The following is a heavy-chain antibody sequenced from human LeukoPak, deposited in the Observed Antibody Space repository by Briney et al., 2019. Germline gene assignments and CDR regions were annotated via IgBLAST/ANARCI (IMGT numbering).Heavy chain of an antibody. CDR1: GYSISSGDY. D-gene: IGHD3-22*01. CDR2: IHHSGSA. CDR3: ARGNRITMIVVVIGRTHWFDP. J-gene: IGHJ5*02. Sequence: PSETLSLTCNVSGYSISSGDYWGWIRQPPGKGLEWIGSIHHSGSAYYNPSLKSRVTISVDTSKNQFSLKLSSVTAADTAVYYCARGNRITMIVVVIGRTHWFDPWGQGTLVTVSS. V-gene: IGHV4-38-2*02.